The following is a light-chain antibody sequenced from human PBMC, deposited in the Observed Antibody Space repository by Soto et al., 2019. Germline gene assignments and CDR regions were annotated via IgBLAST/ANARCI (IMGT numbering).Light chain of an antibody. J-gene: IGKJ1*01. Sequence: EIVMTQSPATLSVSPGERATLYCRASQSVSNNLAWYQKKPGQAPRLLIYGASTSAPGIPARFSGSGSGTEFTLTISSLQSEDFALYYCQQYNNWWTFGQGTRVDSK. CDR2: GAS. CDR1: QSVSNN. V-gene: IGKV3-15*01. CDR3: QQYNNWWT.